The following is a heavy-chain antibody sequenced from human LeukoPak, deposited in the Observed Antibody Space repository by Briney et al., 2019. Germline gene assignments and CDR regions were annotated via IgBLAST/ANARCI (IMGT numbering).Heavy chain of an antibody. D-gene: IGHD3-22*01. CDR1: GFTFSSYA. CDR2: ISYDGSNK. Sequence: GRSLRLSCAASGFTFSSYAMHWVRQAPGKGLEWVAVISYDGSNKYYADSVKGRFTISRDNSKNTLYLQMNSLRAEDTAVYYCARDLHYYDSSGYPQPPYYYYGMDVWGQGTTVTVSS. CDR3: ARDLHYYDSSGYPQPPYYYYGMDV. J-gene: IGHJ6*02. V-gene: IGHV3-30-3*01.